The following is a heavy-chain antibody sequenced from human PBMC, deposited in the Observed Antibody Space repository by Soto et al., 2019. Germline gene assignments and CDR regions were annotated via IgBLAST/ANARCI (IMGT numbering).Heavy chain of an antibody. CDR3: ARDRGIVVVPAAIGHDAFDI. V-gene: IGHV1-46*03. J-gene: IGHJ3*02. D-gene: IGHD2-2*01. Sequence: ASVKVSCKASGYTFTSYYMHWVRQAPGQGLEWMGIINPSGGSTSYAQKFQGRVTMTRDTSTSTVYMELSSLRSEDTAVYYCARDRGIVVVPAAIGHDAFDIWGQGTMVTVS. CDR1: GYTFTSYY. CDR2: INPSGGST.